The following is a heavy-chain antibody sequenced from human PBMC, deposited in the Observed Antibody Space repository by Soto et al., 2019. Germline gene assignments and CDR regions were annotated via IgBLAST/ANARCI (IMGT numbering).Heavy chain of an antibody. CDR2: FIPILGTA. J-gene: IGHJ4*02. V-gene: IGHV1-69*01. CDR1: GDTFSSYA. CDR3: ARDLGSYWPPG. D-gene: IGHD1-26*01. Sequence: QVQLVQSGAEVKKPGTSVKVSCTASGDTFSSYAISWVRQAPGQGLEWMGGFIPILGTANYAQKFQSRVTITADESTSTAYMELSSLRSEDTAVYYCARDLGSYWPPGWGQGTLVTVSS.